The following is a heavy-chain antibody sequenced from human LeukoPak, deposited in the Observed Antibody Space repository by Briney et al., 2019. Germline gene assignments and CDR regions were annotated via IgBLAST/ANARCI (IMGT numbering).Heavy chain of an antibody. CDR2: ISYDGSNK. CDR1: GFTFNNYG. D-gene: IGHD3-10*01. J-gene: IGHJ3*02. CDR3: AKDRESMVKDGAFDI. V-gene: IGHV3-30*18. Sequence: PGGSLRLSCAASGFTFNNYGRHCVRQAPGKGLEWVAVISYDGSNKYYADSVKGRFTISRDNSKNTLYLQMNSLRAEDTAVYYCAKDRESMVKDGAFDIWGQGTMVSVSS.